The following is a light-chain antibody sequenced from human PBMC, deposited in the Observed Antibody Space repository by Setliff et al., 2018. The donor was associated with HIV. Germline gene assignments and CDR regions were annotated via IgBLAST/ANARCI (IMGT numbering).Light chain of an antibody. Sequence: QPALTQPASVSGSPGQSITISCTGTSSDVGGYNHVSWYQQHPGKAPKLIIYEVRNRPSGVSSRFSGSKSGNTASLTISGLQADDEAEYYCSSYAITNTLPFGTGTKVTVL. CDR1: SSDVGGYNH. CDR3: SSYAITNTLP. CDR2: EVR. J-gene: IGLJ1*01. V-gene: IGLV2-14*01.